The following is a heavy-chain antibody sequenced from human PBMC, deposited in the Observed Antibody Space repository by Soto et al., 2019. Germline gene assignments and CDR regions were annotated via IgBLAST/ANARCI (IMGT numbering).Heavy chain of an antibody. D-gene: IGHD6-13*01. J-gene: IGHJ4*02. CDR2: ISYDGSNK. Sequence: GGSLRLSCAASGFTFSSYAMHWVRQAPGKGLEWVAVISYDGSNKYYADSVKGRFTISRDNSKNTLYLQMNSLRAEDTAVYYCARDHSSSWYHFDYWGQGTLVTVSS. CDR3: ARDHSSSWYHFDY. CDR1: GFTFSSYA. V-gene: IGHV3-30-3*01.